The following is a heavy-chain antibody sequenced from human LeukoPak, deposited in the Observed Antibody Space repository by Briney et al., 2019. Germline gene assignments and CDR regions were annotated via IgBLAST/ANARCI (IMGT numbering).Heavy chain of an antibody. CDR3: VREREGYFDL. Sequence: NPSETLSLTCNVSGGSISSRSEYWVWIRQPPGKGLEWIGSIYYSGTTYYNPSLKSRVTISVDTSKNQFSLKLTDVTAADTAVYYCVREREGYFDLWGRGTRVTVSS. CDR2: IYYSGTT. V-gene: IGHV4-39*07. CDR1: GGSISSRSEY. J-gene: IGHJ2*01.